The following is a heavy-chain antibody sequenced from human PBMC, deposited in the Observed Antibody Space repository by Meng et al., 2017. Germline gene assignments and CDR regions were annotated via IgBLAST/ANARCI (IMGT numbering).Heavy chain of an antibody. D-gene: IGHD6-13*01. J-gene: IGHJ4*02. V-gene: IGHV3-30*04. CDR1: GFTFSSYA. CDR3: ARDLEAAAGNPYDY. CDR2: ISYDGSNK. Sequence: GESLKISCAASGFTFSSYAMHWVRQAPGKGLEWVAVISYDGSNKYYADSVKGRFTISRDNSKNKLYLQMNSLRAEDTALYYCARDLEAAAGNPYDYWGQGTLVTVSS.